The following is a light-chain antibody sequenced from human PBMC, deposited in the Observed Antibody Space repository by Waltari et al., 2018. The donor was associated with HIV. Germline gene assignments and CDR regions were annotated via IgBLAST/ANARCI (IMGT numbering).Light chain of an antibody. CDR1: QDISNY. V-gene: IGKV1-33*01. J-gene: IGKJ4*01. Sequence: DIQLTQSPSSLSASVGARVTITCRASQDISNYLNWFQQRPGKAPNLLIFDASNLHTGVSSRFSGRGSGRDFSLTITNLQPDDSATYFCQQYDNFPLTLGGGTKVQIK. CDR2: DAS. CDR3: QQYDNFPLT.